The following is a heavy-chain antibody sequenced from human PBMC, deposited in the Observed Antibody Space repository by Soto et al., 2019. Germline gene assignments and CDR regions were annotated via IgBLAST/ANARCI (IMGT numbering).Heavy chain of an antibody. CDR1: GYTFTSYG. CDR3: ARVGLAVAGPYYYSGMDV. CDR2: ISAYNGNT. D-gene: IGHD6-19*01. J-gene: IGHJ6*02. Sequence: GASVKVSCKASGYTFTSYGISWVRQAPGRGLEWMGWISAYNGNTNYAQKLQGRVTMTTDTSTSTAYMALRSLRSDDTAVYYCARVGLAVAGPYYYSGMDVVGQGTKVTVSS. V-gene: IGHV1-18*01.